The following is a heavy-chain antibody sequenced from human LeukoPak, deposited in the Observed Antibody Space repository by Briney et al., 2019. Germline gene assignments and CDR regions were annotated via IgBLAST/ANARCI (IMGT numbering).Heavy chain of an antibody. CDR2: IKSDCSTI. D-gene: IGHD3-22*01. CDR1: GFTFSSFS. J-gene: IGHJ4*02. V-gene: IGHV3-48*01. Sequence: PGGSLRLSCATSGFTFSSFSMNWVRQAPGKGLEWISYIKSDCSTIYYADSVKGRFTISRDNAKNSLYLQMNSLRAEDTAVYYCAKQTRYDTPAGGRGFDYWGQGTLVTVSS. CDR3: AKQTRYDTPAGGRGFDY.